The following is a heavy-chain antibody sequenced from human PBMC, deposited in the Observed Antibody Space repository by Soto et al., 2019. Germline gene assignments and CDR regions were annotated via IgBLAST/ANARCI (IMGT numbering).Heavy chain of an antibody. V-gene: IGHV4-31*03. J-gene: IGHJ4*02. CDR2: IYYSGST. CDR1: GGSISSGGYY. CDR3: ARDVNCSGGSCYHYYFDY. D-gene: IGHD2-15*01. Sequence: SETLSLTCTVSGGSISSGGYYWSWIRQHPGKGLEWIGYIYYSGSTYYNPSLKSRVTISVDTSKNQFSLKLSSVTAADTAVYYFARDVNCSGGSCYHYYFDYWAREPWSPSPQ.